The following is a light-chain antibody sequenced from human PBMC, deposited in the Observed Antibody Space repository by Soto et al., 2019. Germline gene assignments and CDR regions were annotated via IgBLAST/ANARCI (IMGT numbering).Light chain of an antibody. CDR3: QQYNSFVLT. V-gene: IGKV1-5*03. CDR2: KAS. CDR1: QSISSW. Sequence: DIQMTQSPSTLSASVGDRVTITCRASQSISSWLAWYQQKPGKAPKLLIYKASSLESGVPSRFSGSGSGTEFTLTISSLQPDDFATYYCQQYNSFVLTFGGGTMVEIK. J-gene: IGKJ4*01.